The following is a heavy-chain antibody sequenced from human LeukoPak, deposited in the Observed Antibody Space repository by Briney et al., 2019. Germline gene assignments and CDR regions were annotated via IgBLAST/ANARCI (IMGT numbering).Heavy chain of an antibody. J-gene: IGHJ5*02. CDR1: Y. CDR3: AGQVVPAARLDWFDP. Sequence: YWIGWVRQMPGKGLEWIGYIYYSGSTYYNPSLKSRVTISVDTSKNQFSLKLSSVTAADTAVYYCAGQVVPAARLDWFDPWGQGTLVTVSS. CDR2: IYYSGST. D-gene: IGHD2-2*01. V-gene: IGHV4-31*02.